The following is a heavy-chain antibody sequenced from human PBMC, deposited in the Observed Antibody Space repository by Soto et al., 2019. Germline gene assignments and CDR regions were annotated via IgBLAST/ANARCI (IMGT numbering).Heavy chain of an antibody. V-gene: IGHV3-7*01. J-gene: IGHJ4*02. Sequence: ASVKVSCKASGFTFTNYGISWVRQAPGKGLEWVANIHGDGGKIYYVDSVKGRFTISRDNAKRSPYLQMNSLRAEDTAVYYCARDFYGGYTYGPGDYWGQGALVTVPQ. CDR2: IHGDGGKI. CDR1: GFTFTNYG. D-gene: IGHD5-18*01. CDR3: ARDFYGGYTYGPGDY.